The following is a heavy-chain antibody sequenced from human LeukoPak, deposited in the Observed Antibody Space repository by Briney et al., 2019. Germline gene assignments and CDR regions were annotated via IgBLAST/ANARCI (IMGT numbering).Heavy chain of an antibody. D-gene: IGHD6-13*01. CDR2: INHSGST. CDR1: GGSISSYY. V-gene: IGHV4-34*01. CDR3: ARMMRAAGTIDY. Sequence: SETLSLTCTVSGGSISSYYWSWIRQPPGKGLEWIGEINHSGSTNYNPSLKSRVTISVDTSKNQFSLKLSSVTAADTAVYYCARMMRAAGTIDYWGQGTLVTVSS. J-gene: IGHJ4*02.